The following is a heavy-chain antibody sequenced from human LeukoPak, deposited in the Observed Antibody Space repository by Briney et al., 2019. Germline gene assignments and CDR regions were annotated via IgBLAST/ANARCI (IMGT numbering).Heavy chain of an antibody. CDR3: ARKSAARSGFDY. J-gene: IGHJ4*02. CDR2: IKSDGSTT. D-gene: IGHD6-6*01. V-gene: IGHV3-74*01. CDR1: GFTFNNYW. Sequence: GGSLRLSCVASGFTFNNYWMHWVRQVPGKRLVWVSRIKSDGSTTNYAASVKGRFTVSRDNANNTLYLHMSSLRAEDTAVYYCARKSAARSGFDYWGRGTLVTVSS.